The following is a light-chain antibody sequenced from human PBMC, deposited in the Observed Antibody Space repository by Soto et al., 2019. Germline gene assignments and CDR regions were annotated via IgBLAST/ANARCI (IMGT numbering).Light chain of an antibody. Sequence: DIQMTQSPSTLSASVVDRFTIACRASQSISSWLAWYQQKPGKAPKLLIYKASSLESGVPSRFSGSGSGTEFTLTISSLQPDDFATYYCQQYNSYLWTFGQGTKVDIK. V-gene: IGKV1-5*03. CDR2: KAS. CDR1: QSISSW. J-gene: IGKJ1*01. CDR3: QQYNSYLWT.